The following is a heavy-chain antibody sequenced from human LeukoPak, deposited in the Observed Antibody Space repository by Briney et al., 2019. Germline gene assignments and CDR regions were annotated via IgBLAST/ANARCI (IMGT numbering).Heavy chain of an antibody. CDR2: IYYSGST. CDR1: GGSISSYY. J-gene: IGHJ4*02. D-gene: IGHD5-18*01. Sequence: PSETLSLTSTVSGGSISSYYWSWIQQPPGTGLEWIGYIYYSGSTNYNPSLKSRVTISVDTSKNQFSLKLSSVTAADTAVYYCARGNSYGSYYFDYWGQGTLVTVSS. CDR3: ARGNSYGSYYFDY. V-gene: IGHV4-59*01.